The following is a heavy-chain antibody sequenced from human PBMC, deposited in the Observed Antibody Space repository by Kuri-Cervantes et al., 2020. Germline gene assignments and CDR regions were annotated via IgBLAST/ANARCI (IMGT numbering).Heavy chain of an antibody. D-gene: IGHD3-9*01. Sequence: ASVKVSCKASGYTFTSYYMHWVRQAPGQGLEWMGIINPSGGSTSYAQKFQGRVTMTRDTSTSTVYMELSSLRSEDTAVYYCARNYDILTGYYDGYFDYWGQGALVTVSS. J-gene: IGHJ4*02. CDR3: ARNYDILTGYYDGYFDY. CDR2: INPSGGST. V-gene: IGHV1-46*01. CDR1: GYTFTSYY.